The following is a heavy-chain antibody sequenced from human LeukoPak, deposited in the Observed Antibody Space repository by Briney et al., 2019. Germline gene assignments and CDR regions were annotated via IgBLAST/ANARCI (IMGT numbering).Heavy chain of an antibody. V-gene: IGHV3-23*01. Sequence: PGGSLRLSCAASGFTFSSYAMSWVRQAPGRGLEWVSAISGSGGSTYYADSVKGRFTISRDNSKNTLYLQMNSLRAEDTAVYYCAKAPYPHIVVVIAASWGQGTLVTVSS. J-gene: IGHJ4*02. CDR1: GFTFSSYA. D-gene: IGHD2-21*01. CDR3: AKAPYPHIVVVIAAS. CDR2: ISGSGGST.